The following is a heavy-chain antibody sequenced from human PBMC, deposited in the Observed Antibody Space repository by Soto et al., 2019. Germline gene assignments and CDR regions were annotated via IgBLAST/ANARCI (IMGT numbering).Heavy chain of an antibody. CDR2: ISADNGNT. CDR1: GYTFTSYG. Sequence: QVQLVQSGAEVKKPGASVKVSCKASGYTFTSYGISWVRQAPGQGLEWMGWISADNGNTNYAQKLQGRVTXHXXASKSTAYMELRSLRSDATAVYYCARDRGRYALDYWGQGTLVTVSS. V-gene: IGHV1-18*01. D-gene: IGHD1-26*01. CDR3: ARDRGRYALDY. J-gene: IGHJ4*02.